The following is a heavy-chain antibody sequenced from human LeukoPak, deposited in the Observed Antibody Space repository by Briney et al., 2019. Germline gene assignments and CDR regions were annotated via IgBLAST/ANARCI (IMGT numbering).Heavy chain of an antibody. J-gene: IGHJ6*02. D-gene: IGHD3-10*01. CDR3: ARSPELWFGTNYYYGMDV. V-gene: IGHV4-4*07. CDR1: GGSISSYY. CDR2: IYTSGST. Sequence: PSETLSLTCTVSGGSISSYYWSWIRQPAGKGLEWIGRIYTSGSTNYNPSLKSRVTMSVDTSKNQFSLKLSSVTAADTAVYYCARSPELWFGTNYYYGMDVWAKGPRSPSP.